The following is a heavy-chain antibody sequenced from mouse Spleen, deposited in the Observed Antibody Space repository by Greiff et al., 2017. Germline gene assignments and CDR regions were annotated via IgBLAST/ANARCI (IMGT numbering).Heavy chain of an antibody. J-gene: IGHJ3*01. Sequence: EVQLQQPGAEFVKPGASVKLPCTALGFNMKDYYMHWVKQRTEQGLEWIGRIDLEDGETKYAPKFQGKATITADTSSNTAYLQLSSLTSEDTAVYYCARYYYDGSYAWFAYWGQGTLVTVSA. D-gene: IGHD1-1*01. CDR3: ARYYYDGSYAWFAY. V-gene: IGHV14-2*01. CDR2: IDLEDGET. CDR1: GFNMKDYY.